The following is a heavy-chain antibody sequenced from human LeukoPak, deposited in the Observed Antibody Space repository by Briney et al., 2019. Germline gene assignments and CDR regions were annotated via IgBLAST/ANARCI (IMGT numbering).Heavy chain of an antibody. CDR3: AKGSGGYRVYGMDV. Sequence: GRCLRLSRAASRFTFYDYAMHCVRQAPGKGLEWVSGISWNSGSIGYADSVKGRFTISRDNAKNSLYLQMNSLRAEDTALYYCAKGSGGYRVYGMDVWGQGTTVTVSS. D-gene: IGHD1-26*01. V-gene: IGHV3-9*01. CDR1: RFTFYDYA. CDR2: ISWNSGSI. J-gene: IGHJ6*02.